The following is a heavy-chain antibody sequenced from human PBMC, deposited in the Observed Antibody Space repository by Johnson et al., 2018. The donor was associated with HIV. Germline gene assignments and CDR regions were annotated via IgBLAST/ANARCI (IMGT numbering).Heavy chain of an antibody. CDR2: IYSGGST. CDR1: GFTVSSNY. Sequence: EVQLVESGGGLVQPGGSLRLSCAASGFTVSSNYMSWVRQAPGKGLEWVSVIYSGGSTYYADSVKGRFTISRDNSKNTLYLQVDSLRAEDTAVYYCARDVAVGTTLGTIDIWGQGTMFTVSS. CDR3: ARDVAVGTTLGTIDI. J-gene: IGHJ3*02. D-gene: IGHD1-26*01. V-gene: IGHV3-66*01.